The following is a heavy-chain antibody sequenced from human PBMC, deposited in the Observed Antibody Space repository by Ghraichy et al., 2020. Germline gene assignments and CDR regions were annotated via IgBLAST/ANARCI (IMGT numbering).Heavy chain of an antibody. CDR1: GYTFTSYG. D-gene: IGHD3-22*01. J-gene: IGHJ4*02. V-gene: IGHV1-18*01. CDR3: ARDSDYYDSSGYYLGGY. Sequence: ASVKVSCKASGYTFTSYGISWVRQAPGQGLEWMGWISAYNGNTNYAQKLQGRVTMTTDTSTSTAYMELRSLRSDDTAVYYCARDSDYYDSSGYYLGGYWGQGTLVTVSS. CDR2: ISAYNGNT.